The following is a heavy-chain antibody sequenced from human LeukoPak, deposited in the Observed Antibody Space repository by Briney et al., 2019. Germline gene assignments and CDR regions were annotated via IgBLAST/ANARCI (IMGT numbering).Heavy chain of an antibody. D-gene: IGHD3-3*01. V-gene: IGHV4-39*01. Sequence: PSETLSLTCTVSGGSISSSSYYWGWIRQPPGKGLEWIGSIYYSGSTYYNPSLKSRVTISEDTSKNQFSLKLSSVTAADTAVYYCARPHADYDFWSGYGNWFDPWGQGTLVTVSS. CDR1: GGSISSSSYY. J-gene: IGHJ5*02. CDR2: IYYSGST. CDR3: ARPHADYDFWSGYGNWFDP.